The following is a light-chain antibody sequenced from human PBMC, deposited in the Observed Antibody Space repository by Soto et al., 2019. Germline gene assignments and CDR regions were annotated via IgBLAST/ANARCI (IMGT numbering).Light chain of an antibody. J-gene: IGLJ3*02. V-gene: IGLV2-8*01. CDR3: SSYVGNNNLV. Sequence: QSALTQPPSASGSPGQSVTISCTGTSSDVGGYNYVSWYQQHPGKAPKLMIYEVSKRPSGVPDRFSGSKSANTASLTVSGLQAEDEADYYCSSYVGNNNLVFGGGTKLTVL. CDR2: EVS. CDR1: SSDVGGYNY.